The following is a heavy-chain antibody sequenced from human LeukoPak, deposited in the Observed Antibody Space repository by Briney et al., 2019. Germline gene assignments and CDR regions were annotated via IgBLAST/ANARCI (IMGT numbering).Heavy chain of an antibody. CDR3: ARSPEYYDSSGWARAFDI. D-gene: IGHD3-22*01. V-gene: IGHV3-21*01. Sequence: GGSLRLSCAASGFTFSSYSMNWVRQAPGKGLEWVSSTSSSSSYIHYADSVKGRFSISRDNAKKSLYLQMNSLRAEDTAVYYCARSPEYYDSSGWARAFDIWGQGTMVTVSS. J-gene: IGHJ3*02. CDR2: TSSSSSYI. CDR1: GFTFSSYS.